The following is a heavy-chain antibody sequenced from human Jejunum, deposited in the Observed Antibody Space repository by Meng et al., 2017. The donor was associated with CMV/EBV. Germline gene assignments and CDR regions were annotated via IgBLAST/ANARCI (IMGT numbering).Heavy chain of an antibody. CDR1: GDSITSGDYY. CDR3: ARQPGGPNWFDP. CDR2: IHYSGRT. Sequence: TVSGDSITSGDYYWSWIRQHPGKGLEWIGYIHYSGRTDYNPSLRSRASISIDTSKNQFSLKLNFLTAADTAVYYCARQPGGPNWFDPWGQGTLVTVSS. D-gene: IGHD1-26*01. V-gene: IGHV4-31*03. J-gene: IGHJ5*02.